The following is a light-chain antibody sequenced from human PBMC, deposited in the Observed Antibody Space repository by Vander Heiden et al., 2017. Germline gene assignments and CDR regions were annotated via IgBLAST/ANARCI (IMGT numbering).Light chain of an antibody. CDR3: QQRSNWPPGGT. V-gene: IGKV3-11*01. Sequence: EIVLTQSPVTLSLSPGERATLSCRASQRVSSYLAWYQQKPGQAPRLLIYDASNRATGIPARFSGSGSGTDFTLTISSLEPEDFAVYYCQQRSNWPPGGTFGGGTKVEIK. CDR2: DAS. J-gene: IGKJ4*01. CDR1: QRVSSY.